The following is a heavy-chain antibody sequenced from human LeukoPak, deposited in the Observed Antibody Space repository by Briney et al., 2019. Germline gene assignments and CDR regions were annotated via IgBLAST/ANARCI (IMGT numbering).Heavy chain of an antibody. V-gene: IGHV4-39*01. CDR3: ARPNGSAFYYYGMDV. CDR1: GSPISSSSYY. D-gene: IGHD3-10*01. J-gene: IGHJ6*02. Sequence: PSEILSLTCTVSGSPISSSSYYWGWIRQPPGKGVEWIGSINYSGSTYYSPTLKSRVTISVDTSKNQFTLKLSSVTAADTAVYYCARPNGSAFYYYGMDVWGQGTTVTVSS. CDR2: INYSGST.